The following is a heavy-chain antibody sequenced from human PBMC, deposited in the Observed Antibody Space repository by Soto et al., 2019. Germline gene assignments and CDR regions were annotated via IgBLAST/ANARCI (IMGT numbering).Heavy chain of an antibody. CDR1: GYTFTSYY. CDR2: INPSGGST. J-gene: IGHJ5*02. D-gene: IGHD4-17*01. CDR3: ARDYRGDYVRVGWSDP. Sequence: VASVKVSCKASGYTFTSYYMHWVRQAPGQGLEWMGIINPSGGSTSYAQKFQGRVTMTRGTSTSTVYMELSSLRSEDTAVYYCARDYRGDYVRVGWSDPWGQGTLVNVS. V-gene: IGHV1-46*01.